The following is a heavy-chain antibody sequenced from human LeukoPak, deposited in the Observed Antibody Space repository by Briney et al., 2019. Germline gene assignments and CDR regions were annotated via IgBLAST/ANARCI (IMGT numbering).Heavy chain of an antibody. V-gene: IGHV4-4*09. CDR1: GGSFSGYY. J-gene: IGHJ4*02. Sequence: SETLSLTCDVYGGSFSGYYWSWIRQPPGKGLEWIGYIYTSGSTNYNPSLKSQVTISVDTSKNQFSLKLSSVTAADTAVYYCARSIAAAGNELWGQGTLVTVSS. D-gene: IGHD6-13*01. CDR3: ARSIAAAGNEL. CDR2: IYTSGST.